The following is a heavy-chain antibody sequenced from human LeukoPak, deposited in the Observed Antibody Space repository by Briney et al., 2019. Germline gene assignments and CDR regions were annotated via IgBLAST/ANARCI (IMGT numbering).Heavy chain of an antibody. CDR1: GFTFGSYE. Sequence: GGSLRLSCAASGFTFGSYEMNWVRQAPGKGLEWVSYISCSGSTIYYADSVKGRFPISRDNAKNSLYLQMNSLRAEDTAVYYCARDPYYGDYVVWGQGTLVTVSS. V-gene: IGHV3-48*03. D-gene: IGHD4-17*01. CDR2: ISCSGSTI. CDR3: ARDPYYGDYVV. J-gene: IGHJ4*02.